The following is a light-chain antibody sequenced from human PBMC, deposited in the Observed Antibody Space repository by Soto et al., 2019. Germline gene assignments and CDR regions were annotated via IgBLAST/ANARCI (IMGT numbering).Light chain of an antibody. Sequence: QAGLTQPASLSGSPGESITISFAGTSRDFGGYTYVSWYQQHPGKAPKLMIYDVSNRPSGVSNRFSGSKSGNTASLTISGLQAEDEADYYCTSYTSSSTPYVFGGGTKVTVL. CDR1: SRDFGGYTY. CDR3: TSYTSSSTPYV. CDR2: DVS. J-gene: IGLJ1*01. V-gene: IGLV2-14*01.